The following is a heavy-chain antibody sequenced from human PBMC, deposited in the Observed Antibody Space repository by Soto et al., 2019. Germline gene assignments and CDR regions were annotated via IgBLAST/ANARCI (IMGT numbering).Heavy chain of an antibody. D-gene: IGHD5-18*01. J-gene: IGHJ4*02. Sequence: QVQLVESGGGVVQPGRSLRLSCAASGFTFSSYGMHWVRQAPGEGLEWVAVISYDGSNKYYADSVKGRFTISRDNSKNTLYLQMNSLRAEDTAVYYCAATWDGYSYGDGVYYFDYWGQGTLVTVSS. CDR2: ISYDGSNK. CDR1: GFTFSSYG. CDR3: AATWDGYSYGDGVYYFDY. V-gene: IGHV3-30*03.